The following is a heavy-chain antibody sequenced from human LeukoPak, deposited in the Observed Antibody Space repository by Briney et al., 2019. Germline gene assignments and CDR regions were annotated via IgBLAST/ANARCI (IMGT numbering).Heavy chain of an antibody. Sequence: SETLSLTCTVSGGSISSGGYYWSWIRQHPGKGLEWIGYIYYSGSTYYNPSLKSRVTISVDTSKNQFSLKLSSVTAADTAVYYCARGYDGDFDYWGQGTLATVSS. CDR2: IYYSGST. CDR3: ARGYDGDFDY. D-gene: IGHD3-3*01. CDR1: GGSISSGGYY. V-gene: IGHV4-31*03. J-gene: IGHJ4*02.